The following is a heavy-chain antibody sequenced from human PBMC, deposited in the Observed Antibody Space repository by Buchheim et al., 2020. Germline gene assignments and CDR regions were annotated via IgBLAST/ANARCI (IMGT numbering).Heavy chain of an antibody. CDR2: IWYDGSNK. Sequence: QVQLVESGGGVVQPGRSLRLSCAASGFTFSNYGLHWVRQAPGKGLEWVAVIWYDGSNKYYADSVKGRFTISRDNSKNTLYLQMNSLRAEDTAMYYCARDRRHLWTKDYYGMDVWGQGTT. CDR3: ARDRRHLWTKDYYGMDV. CDR1: GFTFSNYG. J-gene: IGHJ6*02. V-gene: IGHV3-33*01. D-gene: IGHD3/OR15-3a*01.